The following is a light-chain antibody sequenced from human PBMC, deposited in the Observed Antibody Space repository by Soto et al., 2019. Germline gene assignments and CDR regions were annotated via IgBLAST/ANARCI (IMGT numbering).Light chain of an antibody. Sequence: QSALTQPASVSGSPGQSITISCTGASTDVGGYKFLSWYQQYPGKAPKLIIYDLSNRPSGVSNRFSGSKSGNAASLTISGLQPEDEAYYYCSSYTSTSTVRVFGGGSKLTVL. V-gene: IGLV2-14*01. CDR1: STDVGGYKF. CDR3: SSYTSTSTVRV. CDR2: DLS. J-gene: IGLJ3*02.